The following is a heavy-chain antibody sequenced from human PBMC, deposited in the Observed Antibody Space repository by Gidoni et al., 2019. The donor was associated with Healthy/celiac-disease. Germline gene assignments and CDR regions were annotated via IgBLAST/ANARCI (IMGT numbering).Heavy chain of an antibody. D-gene: IGHD3-10*01. CDR1: GGSISSSNW. Sequence: QVQLQESGPGLVKPSGTLSLTCAVSGGSISSSNWWSWVRQPPGKGLEWIGEIYHSGSTNYNPSLKSRVTISVDKSKNQFSRKLSSVTAADTAVYYCASGGRAGFDYYYYGMDVWGQGTTVTVSS. J-gene: IGHJ6*02. CDR2: IYHSGST. V-gene: IGHV4-4*02. CDR3: ASGGRAGFDYYYYGMDV.